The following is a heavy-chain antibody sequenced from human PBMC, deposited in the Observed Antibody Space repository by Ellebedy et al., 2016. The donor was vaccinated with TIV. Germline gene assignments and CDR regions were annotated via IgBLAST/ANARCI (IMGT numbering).Heavy chain of an antibody. CDR3: ARAVVPAANYYFDY. J-gene: IGHJ4*02. D-gene: IGHD2-2*01. CDR2: IIPIFGTA. V-gene: IGHV1-69*13. CDR1: GGTFSSYA. Sequence: SVKVSXXASGGTFSSYAISWVRQAPGQGLEWMGGIIPIFGTANYAQKFQGRVTITADESTSTAYMELSSLRSEDTAVYYCARAVVPAANYYFDYWGQGTLVTVSS.